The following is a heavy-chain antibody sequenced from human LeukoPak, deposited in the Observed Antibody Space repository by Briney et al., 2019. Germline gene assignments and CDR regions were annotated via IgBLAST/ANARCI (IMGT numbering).Heavy chain of an antibody. J-gene: IGHJ6*02. D-gene: IGHD1-26*01. CDR3: ATALSVGATTAGGMDV. CDR2: FDPEDGET. V-gene: IGHV1-24*01. Sequence: ASVKVSCKVSGYTLTGLSMHWVRQAPGKGLEWMGGFDPEDGETIYAQKFQGRVTMTEDTSTDTAYMELSSLRSEDTAVYYCATALSVGATTAGGMDVWGQGTTVTVSS. CDR1: GYTLTGLS.